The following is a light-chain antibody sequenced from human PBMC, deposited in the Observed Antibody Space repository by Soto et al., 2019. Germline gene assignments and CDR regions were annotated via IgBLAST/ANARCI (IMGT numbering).Light chain of an antibody. J-gene: IGLJ2*01. Sequence: QSALTQPRSVSGSPGQSVTISCTGTNSDVGHYNYVSWYQQHPGKATKLIIFDVDKRPSGVPDRFSGSKSGNTASLTISGLQAEDEADYYCCSYAGSSWIFGGGTQLTVL. CDR3: CSYAGSSWI. CDR2: DVD. V-gene: IGLV2-11*01. CDR1: NSDVGHYNY.